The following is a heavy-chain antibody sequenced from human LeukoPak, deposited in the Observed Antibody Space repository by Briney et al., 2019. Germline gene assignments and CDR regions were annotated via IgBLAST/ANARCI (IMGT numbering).Heavy chain of an antibody. Sequence: SVKVSCKASGGTFSSYAISWVRQAPGQGLEWMGGIIPIFGTANYAQKFQGRVTITADKSTSTAYMELSSLRSEDTAVYYCARVAICGGDCYSVTDWFDSWGQGTLVTVSS. V-gene: IGHV1-69*06. J-gene: IGHJ5*01. CDR1: GGTFSSYA. CDR3: ARVAICGGDCYSVTDWFDS. CDR2: IIPIFGTA. D-gene: IGHD2-21*02.